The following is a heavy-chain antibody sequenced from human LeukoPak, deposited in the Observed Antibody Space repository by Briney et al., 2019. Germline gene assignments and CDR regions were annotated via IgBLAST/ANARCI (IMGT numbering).Heavy chain of an antibody. CDR2: IRPDGSEK. CDR3: ARSGNTGRNWYFDL. D-gene: IGHD3-10*01. Sequence: GGSLRLSCAASGFRFSDYWISWLRQAPGKGLEWVANIRPDGSEKQYVDSVKGRFTISRDNAKNSLYLQMNSLRAEDTAVYYCARSGNTGRNWYFDLWGRGTLVTVSS. CDR1: GFRFSDYW. V-gene: IGHV3-7*01. J-gene: IGHJ2*01.